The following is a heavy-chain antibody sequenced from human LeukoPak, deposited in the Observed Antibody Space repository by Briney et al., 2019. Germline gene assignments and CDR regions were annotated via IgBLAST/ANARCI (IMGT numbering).Heavy chain of an antibody. CDR2: IYYSGST. Sequence: PSETLSLTCTVSGDSIGSGDYYWTWIRQHPGKGLEWIGCIYYSGSTYYNLSLKSRVIISADTSKNHFSLKLSSVTAADTAVYYCARVREATIAPFFDYWGQGILVTVSS. V-gene: IGHV4-31*03. J-gene: IGHJ4*02. CDR3: ARVREATIAPFFDY. D-gene: IGHD6-13*01. CDR1: GDSIGSGDYY.